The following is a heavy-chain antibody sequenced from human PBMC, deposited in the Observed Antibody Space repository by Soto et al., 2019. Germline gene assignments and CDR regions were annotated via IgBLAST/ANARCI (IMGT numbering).Heavy chain of an antibody. CDR3: ARMIFGRSGEYYFDS. Sequence: SGPTLVNPTQTLTLTCTFSGFSLSASRMSISWIRQPPGKALEWLARIDWDDAKYFNTSLKTRLTVSKDTSKTQVVLTMTNMDPVDTGTYYCARMIFGRSGEYYFDSWGQGILVTSPQ. D-gene: IGHD3-3*01. CDR1: GFSLSASRMS. CDR2: IDWDDAK. J-gene: IGHJ4*02. V-gene: IGHV2-70*11.